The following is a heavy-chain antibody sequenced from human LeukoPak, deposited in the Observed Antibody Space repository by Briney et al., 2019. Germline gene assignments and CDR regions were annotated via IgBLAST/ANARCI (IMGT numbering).Heavy chain of an antibody. Sequence: GGSLRLSCAASGFTFSSYAMSWVRQAPGKGLEWVSAISGSGGSTYYADSVKGWFTISRDNSKNTLYLQMNSLRAEDTAVYYCAKGEINRRGGYDPFDYWGQGTLVTVSS. CDR2: ISGSGGST. CDR3: AKGEINRRGGYDPFDY. CDR1: GFTFSSYA. J-gene: IGHJ4*02. D-gene: IGHD5-12*01. V-gene: IGHV3-23*01.